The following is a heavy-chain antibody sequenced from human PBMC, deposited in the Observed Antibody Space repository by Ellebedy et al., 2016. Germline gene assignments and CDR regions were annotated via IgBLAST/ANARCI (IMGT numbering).Heavy chain of an antibody. J-gene: IGHJ4*02. CDR2: INPTGGST. Sequence: ASVKVSXKASGYTFTNYYIHWVRQAPGQGLQWMGIINPTGGSTSYAQKFQGRVTMTRDTSTSTVYMELSSLRSDDTAVYYCARRGIVPAAPYDYWGQGTLVTVSS. V-gene: IGHV1-46*01. CDR1: GYTFTNYY. D-gene: IGHD2-2*01. CDR3: ARRGIVPAAPYDY.